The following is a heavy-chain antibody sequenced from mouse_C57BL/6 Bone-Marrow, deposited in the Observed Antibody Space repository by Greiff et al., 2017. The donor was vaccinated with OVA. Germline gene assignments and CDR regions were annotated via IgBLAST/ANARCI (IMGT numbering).Heavy chain of an antibody. CDR2: IYPGSGNT. Sequence: QVQLQQSGAELVRPGASVKLSCKASGYTFTDYYINWVKQRPGQGLEWIARIYPGSGNTYYNEKFKGKATLTAEKSSSTAYMQLSSLTSEDSAVYFCARRFGYYVGPYFDYWGQGTTLTVSS. D-gene: IGHD2-3*01. V-gene: IGHV1-76*01. CDR1: GYTFTDYY. J-gene: IGHJ2*01. CDR3: ARRFGYYVGPYFDY.